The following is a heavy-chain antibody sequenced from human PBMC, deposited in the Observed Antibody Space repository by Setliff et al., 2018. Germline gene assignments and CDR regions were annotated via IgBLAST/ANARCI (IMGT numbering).Heavy chain of an antibody. Sequence: ASVKVSCKASGSTLTDSIVNWVRQAPGQGLEWVGWYSPYNGKTYSAQKFQGRVTLSTDTSTTTAYMELRSLTSGDTAVYYCARLVRYCTRTSCQRTPGAEYWGQGTLVTVSS. CDR1: GSTLTDSI. D-gene: IGHD2-2*01. CDR3: ARLVRYCTRTSCQRTPGAEY. V-gene: IGHV1-18*01. CDR2: YSPYNGKT. J-gene: IGHJ4*02.